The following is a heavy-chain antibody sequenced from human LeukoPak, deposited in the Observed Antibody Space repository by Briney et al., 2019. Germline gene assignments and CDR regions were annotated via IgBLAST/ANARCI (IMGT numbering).Heavy chain of an antibody. CDR2: SSNKANSYTP. CDR1: GFTFSDHY. CDR3: VRERDYYGSGSEDYYFDY. J-gene: IGHJ4*02. D-gene: IGHD3-10*01. Sequence: PGGSLRLSCAASGFTFSDHYMDWVRPAPGKGLEWVGRSSNKANSYTPQYAASVTGRFTISRDDSKNSLYLQMSSLKTEDTAVYYCVRERDYYGSGSEDYYFDYWGQGTLVTVSS. V-gene: IGHV3-72*01.